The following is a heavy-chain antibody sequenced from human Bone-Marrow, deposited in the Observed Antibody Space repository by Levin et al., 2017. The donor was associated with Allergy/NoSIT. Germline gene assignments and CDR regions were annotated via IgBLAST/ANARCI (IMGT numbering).Heavy chain of an antibody. J-gene: IGHJ2*01. CDR2: ISWNSGSK. Sequence: GGSLRLSCAASGFTFDDYAMHWVRQAPGKGLEWVSGISWNSGSKGYADSVKGRFTISRDNAKKSLYLQMNSLRTEDTALYYCAKSREMAAIMDWYFDRWGRGTLVTVSS. V-gene: IGHV3-9*01. CDR1: GFTFDDYA. CDR3: AKSREMAAIMDWYFDR. D-gene: IGHD5-24*01.